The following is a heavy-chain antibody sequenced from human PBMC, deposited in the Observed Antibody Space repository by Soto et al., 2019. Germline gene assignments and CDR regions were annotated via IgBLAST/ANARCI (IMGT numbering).Heavy chain of an antibody. J-gene: IGHJ4*02. D-gene: IGHD3-22*01. V-gene: IGHV4-34*01. Sequence: SETLSLTCAVYGGSFSGYYWSWIRQPPGKGLELIGEINHSGSTNYNPSLKSRVTISVDTSKNQFSLKLSSVTAADTAVYYCARGMYYYDSSGYYYRYQRFDYWGQGTLVTVSS. CDR2: INHSGST. CDR3: ARGMYYYDSSGYYYRYQRFDY. CDR1: GGSFSGYY.